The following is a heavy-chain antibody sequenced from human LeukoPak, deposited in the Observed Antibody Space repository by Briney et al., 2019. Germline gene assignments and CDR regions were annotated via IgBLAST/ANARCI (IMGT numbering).Heavy chain of an antibody. CDR3: AREDIAAAVSDYYMDV. CDR2: INWNGGST. D-gene: IGHD6-13*01. Sequence: GGSLRLSCAASGFTFDDYGMSWVRQAPGKGVEWVSGINWNGGSTGYADSVKGRFTISRDNAKNSLYLQMNSLRAEDTALYYCAREDIAAAVSDYYMDVWGKGTTVTVSS. V-gene: IGHV3-20*04. CDR1: GFTFDDYG. J-gene: IGHJ6*03.